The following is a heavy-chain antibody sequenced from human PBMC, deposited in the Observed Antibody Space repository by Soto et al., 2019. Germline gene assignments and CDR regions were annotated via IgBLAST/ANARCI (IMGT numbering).Heavy chain of an antibody. CDR2: IYYSGST. J-gene: IGHJ4*02. Sequence: SETLSLTCTVSGGSISSSSYYWGWIRQPPGKGLEWIGSIYYSGSTYYNPSLKSRVTISVDTSKNQFSLKLSSVTAADTAVYYCARQRTSMVRGVMEYYFDYWGQGTLVTVSS. D-gene: IGHD3-10*01. V-gene: IGHV4-39*01. CDR1: GGSISSSSYY. CDR3: ARQRTSMVRGVMEYYFDY.